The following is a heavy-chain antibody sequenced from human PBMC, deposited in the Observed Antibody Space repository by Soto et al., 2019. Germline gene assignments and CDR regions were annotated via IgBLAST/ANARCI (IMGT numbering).Heavy chain of an antibody. Sequence: SVKVSCKASGFTFTSSAMQWVRQARGQRLEWIGWIVVGSGNTNYAQKFQERVTITRDMSTSTAYMELSSLRSEDTAVYYCAAEVYCSGGSCSAYYGMDVWGQGTTVTVSS. V-gene: IGHV1-58*02. CDR1: GFTFTSSA. CDR3: AAEVYCSGGSCSAYYGMDV. D-gene: IGHD2-15*01. J-gene: IGHJ6*02. CDR2: IVVGSGNT.